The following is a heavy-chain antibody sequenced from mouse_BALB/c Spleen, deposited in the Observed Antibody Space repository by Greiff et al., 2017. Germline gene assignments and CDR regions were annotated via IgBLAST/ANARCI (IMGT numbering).Heavy chain of an antibody. CDR1: GYTFTSYW. V-gene: IGHV1S81*02. CDR2: INPSNGRT. J-gene: IGHJ2*01. D-gene: IGHD1-1*01. CDR3: ARSTTVSYFDY. Sequence: QVQLQQPGAELVKPGASVKLSCKASGYTFTSYWMHWVKQRPGQGLEWIGEINPSNGRTNYNEKFKSKATLTVDKSSSTAYMQLSSLTSEDSAVYYCARSTTVSYFDYWGQGTTLTVSS.